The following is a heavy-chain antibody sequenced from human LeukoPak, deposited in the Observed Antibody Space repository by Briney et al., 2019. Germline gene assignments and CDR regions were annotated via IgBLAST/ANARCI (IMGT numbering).Heavy chain of an antibody. CDR3: ARGRYCSSTSCPYNWFDP. D-gene: IGHD2-2*01. CDR1: GYTFTSYD. V-gene: IGHV1-8*01. Sequence: ASVKVSCKASGYTFTSYDINWVRQATGQGLEWMGWMNPNSGNTGYAQKFQGRVTMTRDTSISTAYMELSSLRSEDTAVYYCARGRYCSSTSCPYNWFDPWSQGTLVTVSS. J-gene: IGHJ5*02. CDR2: MNPNSGNT.